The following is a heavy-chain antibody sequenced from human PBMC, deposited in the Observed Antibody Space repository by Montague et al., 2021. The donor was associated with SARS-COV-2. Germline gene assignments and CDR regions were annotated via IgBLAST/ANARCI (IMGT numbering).Heavy chain of an antibody. V-gene: IGHV4-39*01. Sequence: SETLSLTCTVSGCSISRSNYHWGWIRQSPGKGLEWIVSLYYTGSTYYNPSLKSRVDISVDTTKNQFSLKLSSVTAADTAVYYCARTVDSRSACIFQHWGQGTLVTVSS. D-gene: IGHD5-12*01. CDR3: ARTVDSRSACIFQH. CDR2: LYYTGST. CDR1: GCSISRSNYH. J-gene: IGHJ1*01.